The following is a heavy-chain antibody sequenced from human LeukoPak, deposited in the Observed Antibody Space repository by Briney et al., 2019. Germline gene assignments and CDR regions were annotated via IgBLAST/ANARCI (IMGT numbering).Heavy chain of an antibody. CDR1: GGTISSGSYY. D-gene: IGHD6-13*01. CDR3: ARSSWYDIIDY. CDR2: IYTSGST. J-gene: IGHJ4*02. Sequence: SQTLSLTCTVSGGTISSGSYYWSWIRQPAGKGLEWIGRIYTSGSTSYNPSLKSRVTILVDTSKNQFSLKLSSVTAADAAVYYCARSSWYDIIDYWGQGTLVTVSS. V-gene: IGHV4-61*02.